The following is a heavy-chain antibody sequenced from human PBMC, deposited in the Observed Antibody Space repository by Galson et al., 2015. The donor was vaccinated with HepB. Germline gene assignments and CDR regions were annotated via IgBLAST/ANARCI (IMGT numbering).Heavy chain of an antibody. V-gene: IGHV1-69*10. CDR1: GGTFSSYT. Sequence: SVKVSCKASGGTFSSYTISWVRQAPGQGLEWMGGIIPILGIANYAQKFQGRVTITADKSTSTAYMELSSLRSEDTAAYYCALYSSSWYDGYYYGMDVWGQGTTVTVSS. J-gene: IGHJ6*02. D-gene: IGHD6-13*01. CDR3: ALYSSSWYDGYYYGMDV. CDR2: IIPILGIA.